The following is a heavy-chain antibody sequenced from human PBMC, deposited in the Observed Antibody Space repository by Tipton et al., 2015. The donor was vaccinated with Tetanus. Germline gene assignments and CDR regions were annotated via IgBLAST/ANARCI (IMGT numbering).Heavy chain of an antibody. V-gene: IGHV1-18*01. D-gene: IGHD1-1*01. CDR1: GYTFTKYG. Sequence: KTGAEVKVSCKASGYTFTKYGINCVTQAPGQGLEWMGWDSGYSGNTNYAQKLQVRVTMTTDTSTNTAYMELRSLRSDDTAVYYCARGGTMDYWGQGTLVTVSA. CDR3: ARGGTMDY. CDR2: DSGYSGNT. J-gene: IGHJ4*02.